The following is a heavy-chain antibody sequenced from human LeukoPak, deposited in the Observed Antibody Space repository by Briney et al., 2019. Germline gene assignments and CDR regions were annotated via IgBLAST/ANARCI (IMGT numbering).Heavy chain of an antibody. Sequence: PGGSLRLSCAASGFTFSSYGMHWVRQAPGKGLEWVAVIWYDGSNKYYADSVKGRFTISRDNSKNTLYLQMNSLRAEDTAVYYCARDLGFGELSWKFHTSGFDYWGQGTLVTVSS. J-gene: IGHJ4*02. D-gene: IGHD3-10*01. CDR1: GFTFSSYG. CDR3: ARDLGFGELSWKFHTSGFDY. CDR2: IWYDGSNK. V-gene: IGHV3-33*01.